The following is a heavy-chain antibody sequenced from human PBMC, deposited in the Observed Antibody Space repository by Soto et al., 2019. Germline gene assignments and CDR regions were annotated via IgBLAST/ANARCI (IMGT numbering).Heavy chain of an antibody. CDR3: ARLHTPGPDFSNGYYFDY. D-gene: IGHD3-3*01. Sequence: GGSLRLSCAASGFTFSNHYMGWIRQAPTKGLEWVSYISGSGSTIYYAESLKGRFTISRDNAKSSLYLQMNSLRAEDTAVYYCARLHTPGPDFSNGYYFDYWGQGTLVTVSS. V-gene: IGHV3-11*01. J-gene: IGHJ4*02. CDR1: GFTFSNHY. CDR2: ISGSGSTI.